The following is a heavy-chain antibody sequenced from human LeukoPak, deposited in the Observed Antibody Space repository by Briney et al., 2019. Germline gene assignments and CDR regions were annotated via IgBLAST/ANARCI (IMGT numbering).Heavy chain of an antibody. CDR1: GYTFTGYY. CDR2: INPNSGGT. CDR3: ARDSSSWSSRTFDY. D-gene: IGHD6-13*01. V-gene: IGHV1-2*02. Sequence: GASVKVSCKASGYTFTGYYMHWVRQAPGQGLEWMGWINPNSGGTNYAQKFQGRVTMTRDTSISTAYMELSRLRSEDTAVYYCARDSSSWSSRTFDYWGQGTLVTVSS. J-gene: IGHJ4*02.